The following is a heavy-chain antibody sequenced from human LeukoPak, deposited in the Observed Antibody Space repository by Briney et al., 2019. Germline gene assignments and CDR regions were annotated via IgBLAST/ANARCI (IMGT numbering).Heavy chain of an antibody. Sequence: GGSLRLSCAASGFSFSTYAMSWVRQAPGKGLEWVSTNSSLVSRTYYTDSVKGRFTISRDNSKNTLYLQMNSLRAEDTAINYCAQDFFPNLLWGQGTLVTVSS. CDR3: AQDFFPNLL. D-gene: IGHD1-26*01. CDR1: GFSFSTYA. CDR2: NSSLVSRT. V-gene: IGHV3-23*01. J-gene: IGHJ4*02.